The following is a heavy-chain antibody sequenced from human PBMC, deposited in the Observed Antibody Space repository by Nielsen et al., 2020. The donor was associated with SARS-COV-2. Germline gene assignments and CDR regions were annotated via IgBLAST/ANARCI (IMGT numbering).Heavy chain of an antibody. CDR1: GFTFSSYD. V-gene: IGHV3-13*01. CDR3: ARSTLDGAFDI. J-gene: IGHJ3*02. CDR2: IGTAGDT. D-gene: IGHD1-1*01. Sequence: GGSLRLSCAASGFTFSSYDMHWVRQATGKGLEWVSAIGTAGDTYYPGSVKGRFTISRENAKNSLYLQMNSLRAGDTAVYYCARSTLDGAFDIWGQGTMVTVSS.